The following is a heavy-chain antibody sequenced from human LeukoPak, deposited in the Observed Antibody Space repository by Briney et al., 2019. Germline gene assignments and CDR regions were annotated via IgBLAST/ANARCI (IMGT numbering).Heavy chain of an antibody. V-gene: IGHV3-21*01. CDR2: ISSSSAYI. D-gene: IGHD3-22*01. CDR3: ARENFYDSSGYDAFDI. CDR1: GXTFIAYS. J-gene: IGHJ3*02. Sequence: GGSLRLSCAASGXTFIAYSMNWVRQAPGKGLEWVSSISSSSAYIYYADSVEGRFTVSRDNAKNSLYLQMNSLRAEDTAVYYCARENFYDSSGYDAFDIWGQGTMVTVSS.